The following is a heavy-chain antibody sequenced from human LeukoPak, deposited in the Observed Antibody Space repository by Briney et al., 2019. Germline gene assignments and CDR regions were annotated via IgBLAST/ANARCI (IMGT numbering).Heavy chain of an antibody. CDR2: IYYSGST. CDR3: ARQQVIAAAGTRY. CDR1: GGSISSSSYY. D-gene: IGHD6-13*01. Sequence: SETLSLTCTVSGGSISSSSYYWGWIRQPPGKGLEWIGSIYYSGSTYYNPSLKSRVTISVDTSKNQFSLKLSSATAADTAVYYCARQQVIAAAGTRYWGQGTLVTVSS. V-gene: IGHV4-39*01. J-gene: IGHJ4*02.